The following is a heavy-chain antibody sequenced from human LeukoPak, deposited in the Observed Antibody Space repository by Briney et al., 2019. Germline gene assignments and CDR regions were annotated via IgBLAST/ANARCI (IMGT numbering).Heavy chain of an antibody. CDR3: ARRRYNWNAIDY. Sequence: GGSLRLSCAASGFTVSSKYMSWVRQAPGKGLEWVSYISSSGSTIYYAGSVKGRFTISRDNAKNSLYLQMNSLRAEDTAVYYCARRRYNWNAIDYWGQGTLVTVSS. CDR1: GFTVSSKY. D-gene: IGHD1-20*01. V-gene: IGHV3-11*01. CDR2: ISSSGSTI. J-gene: IGHJ4*02.